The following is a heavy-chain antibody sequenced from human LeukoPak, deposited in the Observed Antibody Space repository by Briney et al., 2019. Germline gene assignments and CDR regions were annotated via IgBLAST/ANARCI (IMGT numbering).Heavy chain of an antibody. Sequence: GGSLRLSCAASGFTFSSYWMSWVRQAPGKGLEWVANIKQDGSEKYYVDSVKGRFTISRDNANNSLYLQMNSLRAEDTALYYCARDDNWNDKPFDHWGQGVLVTVSS. D-gene: IGHD1-20*01. V-gene: IGHV3-7*01. CDR1: GFTFSSYW. J-gene: IGHJ4*02. CDR2: IKQDGSEK. CDR3: ARDDNWNDKPFDH.